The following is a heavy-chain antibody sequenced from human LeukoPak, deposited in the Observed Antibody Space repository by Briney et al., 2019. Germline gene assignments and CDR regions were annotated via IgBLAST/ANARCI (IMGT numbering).Heavy chain of an antibody. CDR1: GGSISSGGYH. J-gene: IGHJ4*02. V-gene: IGHV4-31*03. CDR2: IYYSGST. CDR3: ARDRITSSGYPNYFDY. Sequence: SETLSLTCTVSGGSISSGGYHWSWIRQHPGKGLEWIGYIYYSGSTYYNPSLKSRVTISVDTSKNQFSLKLSSVTAADTAVYYCARDRITSSGYPNYFDYWGQGTLVTVSS. D-gene: IGHD3-22*01.